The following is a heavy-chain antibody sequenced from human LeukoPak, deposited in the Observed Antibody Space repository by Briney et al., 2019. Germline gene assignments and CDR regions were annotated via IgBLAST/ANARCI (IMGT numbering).Heavy chain of an antibody. Sequence: PSETLSLTCTVSSFSISSHYYWGWIRQPPGKGLEWIGNIFHGGSTSYNPSLKSRVTISVDKSKNQFSLKLSSVTAADTAVYYCARVVAAAVLNWFDPWGQGTLVTVSS. J-gene: IGHJ5*02. CDR2: IFHGGST. D-gene: IGHD6-13*01. V-gene: IGHV4-38-2*02. CDR3: ARVVAAAVLNWFDP. CDR1: SFSISSHYY.